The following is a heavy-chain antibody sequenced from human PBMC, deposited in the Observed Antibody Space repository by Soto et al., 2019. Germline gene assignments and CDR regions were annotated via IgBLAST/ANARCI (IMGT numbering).Heavy chain of an antibody. CDR3: ARGTTYYDFWSGLAIHFDY. D-gene: IGHD3-3*01. CDR2: IYYNGIT. V-gene: IGHV4-59*11. Sequence: SETLSLTCTVSGGSINNHYWSWIRQPPGKGLEWLGYIYYNGITNYNPSLKSRVTISVDTSKNQFSLKLSSVTAADTAVYYCARGTTYYDFWSGLAIHFDYWGQGTLVTVSS. CDR1: GGSINNHY. J-gene: IGHJ4*02.